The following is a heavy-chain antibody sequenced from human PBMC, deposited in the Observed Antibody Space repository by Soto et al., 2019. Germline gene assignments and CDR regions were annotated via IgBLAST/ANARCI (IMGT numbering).Heavy chain of an antibody. CDR3: AAGGALPRYY. D-gene: IGHD1-26*01. J-gene: IGHJ4*02. CDR1: GGSISSGGYS. V-gene: IGHV4-30-2*01. Sequence: QLQLQESGSGLVKPSQTLSLTCAVSGGSISSGGYSWSWIRQPPGKGLEWIGYIYHSGSTYYNPSRKSRVTIPVDRAKTQFSLKLSSVTAADTAVYYWAAGGALPRYYWGQGTLVTVSS. CDR2: IYHSGST.